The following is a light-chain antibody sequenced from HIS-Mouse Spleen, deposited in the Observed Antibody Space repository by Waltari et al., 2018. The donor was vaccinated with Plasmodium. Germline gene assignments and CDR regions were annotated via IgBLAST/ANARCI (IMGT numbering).Light chain of an antibody. Sequence: SSELTQPPSVSVSPGQTASITCSGDKLGAKYACWYQQKPGQSPVLVIYQDSKRPSGIPERFSGSNSGNTATLTISGTQAMDEADYYCQAWDSSTDYVFGTGTKVTVL. CDR3: QAWDSSTDYV. CDR2: QDS. V-gene: IGLV3-1*01. J-gene: IGLJ1*01. CDR1: KLGAKY.